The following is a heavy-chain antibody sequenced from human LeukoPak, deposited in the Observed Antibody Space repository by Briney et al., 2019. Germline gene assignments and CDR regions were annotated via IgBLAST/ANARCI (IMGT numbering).Heavy chain of an antibody. Sequence: PSQTLSLTCAVSGGSITTGGYSWSWIRQPPGKGLEWIGYFYHTGITYYNPSLNSRVTISVDRSKNQFPLKLSSVTAADTAVYYCASGLGQQFFYWGQGTLVTVSS. D-gene: IGHD6-13*01. CDR1: GGSITTGGYS. CDR2: FYHTGIT. J-gene: IGHJ4*02. V-gene: IGHV4-30-2*01. CDR3: ASGLGQQFFY.